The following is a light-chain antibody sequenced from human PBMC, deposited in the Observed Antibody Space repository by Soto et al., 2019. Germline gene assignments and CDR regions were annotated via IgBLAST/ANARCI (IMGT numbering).Light chain of an antibody. Sequence: EIVLTQSPGTLSLSPGERATLSCRASQSVSSSFLAWYQQKPGQAPRLLIYGASSRATGIPDRFSGSGSGRDFTLSISRLEPEAFAVYYCQQYDSSPCTFGHGTKVDIK. CDR2: GAS. CDR1: QSVSSSF. J-gene: IGKJ1*01. V-gene: IGKV3-20*01. CDR3: QQYDSSPCT.